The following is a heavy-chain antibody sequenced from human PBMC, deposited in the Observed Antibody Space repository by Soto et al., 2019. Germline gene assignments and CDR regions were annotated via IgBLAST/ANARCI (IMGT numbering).Heavy chain of an antibody. J-gene: IGHJ6*02. V-gene: IGHV4-34*01. CDR1: GGSFSGYD. Sequence: SDTLSLTCAVYGGSFSGYDGSWIRQPPGKGLEWIGEINHSGSTNYNPSLKSRVTISVDTSKNQFSLKLSSVTAADTAVYYCARGGIAVAGTWYYYYGMDVWGQGTAGTVS. CDR2: INHSGST. CDR3: ARGGIAVAGTWYYYYGMDV. D-gene: IGHD6-19*01.